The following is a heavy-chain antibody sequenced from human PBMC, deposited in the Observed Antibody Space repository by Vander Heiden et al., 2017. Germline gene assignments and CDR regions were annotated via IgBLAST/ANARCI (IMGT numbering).Heavy chain of an antibody. CDR1: GGSISSGDYF. CDR2: IYDSGST. Sequence: QVQLQESGPGLVKPSQTLSLSCTVSGGSISSGDYFWSWVRQPPGKGLEWIGYIYDSGSTYYNPSLKRRVTISLDTSKNQFSLRLRSVTAADTAVYYCAKGSGSYYIHYYYYGLDVWSQGSTVTVSS. J-gene: IGHJ6*02. CDR3: AKGSGSYYIHYYYYGLDV. D-gene: IGHD3-10*01. V-gene: IGHV4-30-4*01.